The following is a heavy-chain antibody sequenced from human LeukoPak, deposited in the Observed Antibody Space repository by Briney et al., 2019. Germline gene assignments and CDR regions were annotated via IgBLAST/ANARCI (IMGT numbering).Heavy chain of an antibody. Sequence: GGSLRLSCAASGFTFNSYAMSWVRQAPGKGLEWVSGISGSGGNTYYADSVKGRFTISRDNSKNTLYLQMDSLRAEDTAVYYCARATRIAAAGPINWFDPWGQGTLVTVSS. V-gene: IGHV3-23*01. CDR2: ISGSGGNT. CDR3: ARATRIAAAGPINWFDP. D-gene: IGHD6-13*01. CDR1: GFTFNSYA. J-gene: IGHJ5*02.